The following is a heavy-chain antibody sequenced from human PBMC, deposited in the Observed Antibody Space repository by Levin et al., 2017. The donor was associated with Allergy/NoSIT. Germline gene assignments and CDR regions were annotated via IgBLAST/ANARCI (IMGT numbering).Heavy chain of an antibody. CDR3: ARQDGTGIAAAGTMDWFDP. CDR1: GGSISSYY. J-gene: IGHJ5*02. CDR2: IYYSGST. V-gene: IGHV4-59*08. Sequence: GSLRLSCTVSGGSISSYYWSWIRQPPGKGLEWIGYIYYSGSTNYNPSLKSRVTISVDTSKNQFSLKLSSVTAADTAVYYCARQDGTGIAAAGTMDWFDPWGQGTLVTVSS. D-gene: IGHD6-13*01.